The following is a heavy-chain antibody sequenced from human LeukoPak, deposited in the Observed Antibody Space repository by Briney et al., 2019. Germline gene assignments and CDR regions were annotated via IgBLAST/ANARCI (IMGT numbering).Heavy chain of an antibody. V-gene: IGHV4-39*01. J-gene: IGHJ4*02. D-gene: IGHD6-6*01. CDR1: GGSISRSSFY. CDR2: IYYSGST. CDR3: ARHPGAARRSPYFDY. Sequence: SETLSLTCTVSGGSISRSSFYWGWIRQPPGKGLEWIGSIYYSGSTYYNPSLKSRVTISVDTSKNQFSLKLSSVTAADTAVYYCARHPGAARRSPYFDYWGQGTLVTVSS.